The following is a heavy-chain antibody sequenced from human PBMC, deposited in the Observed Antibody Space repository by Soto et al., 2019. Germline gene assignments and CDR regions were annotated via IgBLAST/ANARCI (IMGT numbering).Heavy chain of an antibody. CDR3: AKDWYSSSSYYYYGMDV. CDR2: ISYDGSNK. D-gene: IGHD6-13*01. V-gene: IGHV3-30*18. J-gene: IGHJ6*02. Sequence: GGSLRLSCAASGFTFSSYGMHWVRQAPGKGLEWVAVISYDGSNKYYADSVKGRFTISRDNSKNTLYPQMNSLRAEDTAVYYCAKDWYSSSSYYYYGMDVWGQGTTVTVSS. CDR1: GFTFSSYG.